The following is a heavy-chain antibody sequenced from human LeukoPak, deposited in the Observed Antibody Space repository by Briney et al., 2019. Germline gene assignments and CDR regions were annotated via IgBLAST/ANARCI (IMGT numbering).Heavy chain of an antibody. J-gene: IGHJ6*02. V-gene: IGHV4-61*01. CDR3: ARGRGGDYYYYGMDV. CDR1: GGSVSSGSYY. CDR2: IYYSGST. Sequence: SETLSLTCTVSGGSVSSGSYYWSWIRQPPGKGLEWIGYIYYSGSTNYNPSLKSRVTISVDTSKNQFSLKLNSVTAADTAVYYCARGRGGDYYYYGMDVWGQGTTVTVSS. D-gene: IGHD3-16*01.